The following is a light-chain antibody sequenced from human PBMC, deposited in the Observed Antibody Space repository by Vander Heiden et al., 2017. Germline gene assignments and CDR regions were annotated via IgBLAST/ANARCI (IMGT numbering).Light chain of an antibody. Sequence: DIQLTQSPSTLTASVGESVTITCRASQSISSWLAWYQQKPGKAPKLLIYKASSLESGVPSRFSGSGSGTEFTLTISSLQPDDFATYYCQQYNSYPWTFGQGTKVEIK. CDR2: KAS. V-gene: IGKV1-5*03. J-gene: IGKJ1*01. CDR3: QQYNSYPWT. CDR1: QSISSW.